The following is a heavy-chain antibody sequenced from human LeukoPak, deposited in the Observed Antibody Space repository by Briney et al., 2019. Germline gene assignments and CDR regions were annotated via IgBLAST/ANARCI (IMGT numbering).Heavy chain of an antibody. CDR3: AKEHGYDASASFDY. Sequence: GSLRLSCAASGFTFSSYEMNWVRQAPGKGLEWVSYISSSGSTIYYADSVKGRFTISRDNAKNSLYLQMNSLRAEDTAIYYCAKEHGYDASASFDYWGQGALVTVSS. J-gene: IGHJ4*02. CDR2: ISSSGSTI. V-gene: IGHV3-48*03. D-gene: IGHD3-22*01. CDR1: GFTFSSYE.